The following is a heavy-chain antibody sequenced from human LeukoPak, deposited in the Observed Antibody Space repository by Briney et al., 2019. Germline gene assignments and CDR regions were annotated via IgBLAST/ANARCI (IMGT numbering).Heavy chain of an antibody. D-gene: IGHD1-26*01. V-gene: IGHV3-30*02. CDR2: IRSDASNE. J-gene: IGHJ3*02. CDR1: GVTFSSYG. CDR3: AKDSAVSGSYPDASDI. Sequence: PGGSLRLSCVASGVTFSSYGMHWVCQAPGKGLEWVAFIRSDASNEYYIDSVKGRFTLSRDNSKNTLYLQMNSLRVEDTALYYCAKDSAVSGSYPDASDIWGQGTMVTVSS.